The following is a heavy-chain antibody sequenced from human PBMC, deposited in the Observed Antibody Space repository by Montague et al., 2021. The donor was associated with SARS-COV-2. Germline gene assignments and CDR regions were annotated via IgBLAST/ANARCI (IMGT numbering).Heavy chain of an antibody. V-gene: IGHV4-61*02. J-gene: IGHJ6*03. D-gene: IGHD3-3*01. CDR2: LLTSGAT. CDR1: GDSITSKTHY. Sequence: TLSLTCTVSGDSITSKTHYWDWVRQPAGKGLEWIGRLLTSGATNFNPSLKSRLTISRDTSKNEFYLKLSSVTAADTAVYYCARDSPHFDFWRGHYGDKYSMDIGGKGTTVTV. CDR3: ARDSPHFDFWRGHYGDKYSMDI.